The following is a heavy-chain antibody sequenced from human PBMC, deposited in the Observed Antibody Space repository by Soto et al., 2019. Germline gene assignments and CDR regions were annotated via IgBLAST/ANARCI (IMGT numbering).Heavy chain of an antibody. Sequence: LRLSCAASGFTFSSYGMHWVRQAPGKGLEWVAVIWYDGSNKYYADSVKGRFTISRDNSKNTLYLQMNSLRAEDTAVYYCARAGDTTGTTLDYWGQGTLVTVS. CDR1: GFTFSSYG. CDR2: IWYDGSNK. D-gene: IGHD1-1*01. J-gene: IGHJ4*02. CDR3: ARAGDTTGTTLDY. V-gene: IGHV3-33*01.